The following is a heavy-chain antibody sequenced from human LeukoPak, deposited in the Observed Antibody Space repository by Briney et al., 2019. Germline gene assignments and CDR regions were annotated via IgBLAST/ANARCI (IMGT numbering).Heavy chain of an antibody. V-gene: IGHV4-34*01. J-gene: IGHJ6*03. CDR2: INHSGST. CDR3: ARREWELAYYYMDV. D-gene: IGHD1-26*01. Sequence: PSETLSLTCAVYGGSFSGYYWSWIRQPPGKGLEWIGEINHSGSTNYNPSLKSRVTISVDTSKNQFSLKLNSVTAADTAVYYCARREWELAYYYMDVWGKGTTVTVSS. CDR1: GGSFSGYY.